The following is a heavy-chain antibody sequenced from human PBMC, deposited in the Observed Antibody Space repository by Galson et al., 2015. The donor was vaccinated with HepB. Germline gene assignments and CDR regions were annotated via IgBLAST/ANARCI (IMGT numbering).Heavy chain of an antibody. D-gene: IGHD6-13*01. V-gene: IGHV1-69*13. CDR2: IIPIFGTA. CDR3: AGPEHSSPAVAFDY. Sequence: SVKVSCKASGGTFSSYAISWVRQAPGQGLEGMGGIIPIFGTANYAQKFQGRVTLTADESTSTAYMELSSLRSEDTAVYYCAGPEHSSPAVAFDYWGQGTLVTVSS. CDR1: GGTFSSYA. J-gene: IGHJ4*02.